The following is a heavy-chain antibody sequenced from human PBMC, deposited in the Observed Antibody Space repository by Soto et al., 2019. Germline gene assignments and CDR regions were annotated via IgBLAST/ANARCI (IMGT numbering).Heavy chain of an antibody. Sequence: QITLKESGPTLVKPTQTLTMTCTFSRFSLSSSGVGVGWVRQPPGEALEWLAHIYWDDNKRYSPSLRHRLTVTKFTFKNQVVLTLTNMDPVDTGTYYCARRYGDYVRWFDNWGPGTLVTVSS. CDR2: IYWDDNK. CDR3: ARRYGDYVRWFDN. J-gene: IGHJ4*02. V-gene: IGHV2-5*02. D-gene: IGHD4-17*01. CDR1: RFSLSSSGVG.